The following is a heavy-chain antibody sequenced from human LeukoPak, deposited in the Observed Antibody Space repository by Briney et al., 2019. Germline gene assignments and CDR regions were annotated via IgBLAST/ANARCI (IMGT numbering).Heavy chain of an antibody. CDR1: GYTFTGYY. J-gene: IGHJ5*02. CDR2: INPNSGGT. D-gene: IGHD3-10*01. CDR3: AGDLVVRGESGVPWFDP. Sequence: ASVKVSCKASGYTFTGYYMHWVRQAPGQGLEWMGRINPNSGGTNYAQKFQGRVTMTRDTSISTAYMELSRLRSDDTAVYYCAGDLVVRGESGVPWFDPWGQGTLVTVSS. V-gene: IGHV1-2*06.